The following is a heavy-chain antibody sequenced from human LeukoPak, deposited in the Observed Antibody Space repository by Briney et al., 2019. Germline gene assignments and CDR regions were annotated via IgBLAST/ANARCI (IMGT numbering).Heavy chain of an antibody. CDR2: ISGNGGST. CDR3: AKGHSSSWPYYYYYMDV. V-gene: IGHV3-23*01. Sequence: GGSLRLSCAASGFTFSSYGMHWVRQAPGKGLEWVSAISGNGGSTYYADSVKGRFTISRDNSKNTLYLQMNSLRAEDTAVYCCAKGHSSSWPYYYYYMDVWGKGTTVTISS. CDR1: GFTFSSYG. J-gene: IGHJ6*03. D-gene: IGHD6-13*01.